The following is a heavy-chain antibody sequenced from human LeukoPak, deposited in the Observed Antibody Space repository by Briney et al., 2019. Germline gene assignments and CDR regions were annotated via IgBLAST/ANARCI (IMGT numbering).Heavy chain of an antibody. CDR3: VRGRADSNAYYWGPFDL. J-gene: IGHJ4*02. V-gene: IGHV3-30*04. CDR2: ISQDGSNQ. D-gene: IGHD3-22*01. CDR1: GLSFRDYA. Sequence: PGGSLRLSCEASGLSFRDYAMHWVRQAPGRGLEWVAVISQDGSNQNYADSVQDRVTISRDNSKNTVFLQMFTLKTEDTAVYYCVRGRADSNAYYWGPFDLWGQGALVTVSA.